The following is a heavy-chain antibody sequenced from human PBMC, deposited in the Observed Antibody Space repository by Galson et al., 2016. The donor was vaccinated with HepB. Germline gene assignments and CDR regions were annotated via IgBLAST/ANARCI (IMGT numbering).Heavy chain of an antibody. V-gene: IGHV3-7*01. Sequence: SLRLSCAASGFTPSNHWMSWVRQAPGKGLEWVAGISQDGGKKDYLESVKGRFTISRDNAKNSLYLQMDNLRAEDTAVYYCARIIRPFAEFDSWGQGTLVTVAS. CDR1: GFTPSNHW. D-gene: IGHD3-16*01. CDR3: ARIIRPFAEFDS. J-gene: IGHJ4*02. CDR2: ISQDGGKK.